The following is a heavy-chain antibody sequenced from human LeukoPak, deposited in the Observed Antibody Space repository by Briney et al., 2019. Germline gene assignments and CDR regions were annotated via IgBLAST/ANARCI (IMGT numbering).Heavy chain of an antibody. J-gene: IGHJ4*02. CDR2: IYYSGST. V-gene: IGHV4-61*01. CDR3: ARDFPSGAAFDY. CDR1: GGSVSSSSYY. D-gene: IGHD3-10*01. Sequence: SETLSLTCTASGGSVSSSSYYWTWIRQPPGKGLEYIGYIYYSGSTNYNPSFKSRVTMSVDTSKNQFSLRLSSVTAADTAVYYCARDFPSGAAFDYWGQGTLVTVSS.